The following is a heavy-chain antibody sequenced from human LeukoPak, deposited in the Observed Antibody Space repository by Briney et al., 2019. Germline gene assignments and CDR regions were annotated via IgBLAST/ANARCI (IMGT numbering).Heavy chain of an antibody. CDR1: GFTVSSNY. CDR2: IYSGGST. J-gene: IGHJ6*02. CDR3: ARRIVGATPYYYYGMDV. V-gene: IGHV3-53*01. Sequence: GGSLRLSCAASGFTVSSNYMSWVRQAPGKGLEWVSVIYSGGSTYYADSVKGRFTISRDNSKNTLYLQMNSLRAEDTAVYYCARRIVGATPYYYYGMDVWGQGTTVTVSS. D-gene: IGHD1-26*01.